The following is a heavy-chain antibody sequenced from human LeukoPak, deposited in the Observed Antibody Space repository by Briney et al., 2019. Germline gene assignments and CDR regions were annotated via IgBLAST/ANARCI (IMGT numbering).Heavy chain of an antibody. Sequence: GGSLRLSCAASGFTLSTYTMHRVRQAPGKGLESVSAVSSNGDTYYLNSVKDRFTISRDNSKNTLYLQMDSLRAEDTAVYYYAREITGTFDYWGQGTLVTVSS. J-gene: IGHJ4*02. D-gene: IGHD4-17*01. CDR3: AREITGTFDY. V-gene: IGHV3-64*01. CDR1: GFTLSTYT. CDR2: VSSNGDT.